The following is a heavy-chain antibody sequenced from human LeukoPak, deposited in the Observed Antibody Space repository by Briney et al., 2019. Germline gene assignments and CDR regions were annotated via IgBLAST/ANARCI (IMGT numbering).Heavy chain of an antibody. J-gene: IGHJ6*03. CDR2: MNPNSGNT. CDR1: GYTFTSYD. Sequence: VASVKVSCKASGYTFTSYDINWVRQATGQGLEWMGWMNPNSGNTGYAQKFQGRVTMTRNTSMSTAYMELSSLRSEDTAVYYCARGSSIAAELGDYYYYYYMDVWGKGTTVTVSS. CDR3: ARGSSIAAELGDYYYYYYMDV. V-gene: IGHV1-8*01. D-gene: IGHD6-6*01.